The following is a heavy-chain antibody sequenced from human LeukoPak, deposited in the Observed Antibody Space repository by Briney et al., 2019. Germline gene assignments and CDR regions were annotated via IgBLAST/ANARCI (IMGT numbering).Heavy chain of an antibody. D-gene: IGHD3-22*01. J-gene: IGHJ4*02. Sequence: GSLRLSCAASGFVFDDYSMHWVRQTPGKGLEWISAINWDGSGTYYAESLKGRFTISRDNGDSTLYLQMNNLRTDDTALYYCASEGGYKGPFDYWGRGTLVTVSS. CDR3: ASEGGYKGPFDY. CDR1: GFVFDDYS. CDR2: INWDGSGT. V-gene: IGHV3-43*01.